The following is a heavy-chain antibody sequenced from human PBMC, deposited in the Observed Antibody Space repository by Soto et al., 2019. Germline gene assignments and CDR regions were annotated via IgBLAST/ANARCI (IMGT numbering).Heavy chain of an antibody. Sequence: LRLSWAASGFIFSSREMTWVRQAPGKGLEWVSGIIKSGATTYYADSVKGRFTISRDDSQNTVYLPMNSLSAVDTAKYFCACWGDSSRATYWGNLEFWGQEILVTISS. J-gene: IGHJ4*02. CDR2: IIKSGATT. V-gene: IGHV3-23*01. CDR3: ACWGDSSRATYWGNLEF. D-gene: IGHD2-21*02. CDR1: GFIFSSRE.